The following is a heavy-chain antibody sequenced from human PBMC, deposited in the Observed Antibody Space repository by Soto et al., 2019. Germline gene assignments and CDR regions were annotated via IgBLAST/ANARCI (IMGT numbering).Heavy chain of an antibody. CDR2: ISYDGSNK. V-gene: IGHV3-30*18. Sequence: PGGSLRLSCAASGFTFSSYGMHWVRQAPGKGLEWVAVISYDGSNKYYADSVKGRFTISRDNSKNTLYLQMNSLRAEDTAVYYCAKPNVLLWFGEVNDALDIWGQGTMVTVSS. D-gene: IGHD3-10*01. J-gene: IGHJ3*02. CDR3: AKPNVLLWFGEVNDALDI. CDR1: GFTFSSYG.